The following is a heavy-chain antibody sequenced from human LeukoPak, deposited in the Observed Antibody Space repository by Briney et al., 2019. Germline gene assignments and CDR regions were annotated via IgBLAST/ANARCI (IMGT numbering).Heavy chain of an antibody. CDR2: IIPIFGTA. D-gene: IGHD3-9*01. J-gene: IGHJ4*02. CDR1: GGTFSSYA. Sequence: ASVKVSCKASGGTFSSYAISWVRQAPGQGLEWMGGIIPIFGTANYAQKFQGRVTITADESTSTAYMELSSLRSEDTAAYYCARDSTYYDILTGYYNRNPSDYWGQGTLVTVSS. CDR3: ARDSTYYDILTGYYNRNPSDY. V-gene: IGHV1-69*01.